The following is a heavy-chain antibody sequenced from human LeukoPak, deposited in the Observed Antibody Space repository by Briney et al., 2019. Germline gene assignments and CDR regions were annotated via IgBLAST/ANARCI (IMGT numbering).Heavy chain of an antibody. CDR3: ARRAREFGWVFDY. J-gene: IGHJ4*02. CDR2: IYYSGSSS. CDR1: GGSISSSSYY. Sequence: SETLSLTCTVSGGSISSSSYYWGWIRQPPGKGLEWIGSIYYSGSSSYYNPPLKSRVTISVDTSKNQFSPKLSSVTAADTAVYYCARRAREFGWVFDYWGQGTLVTVSS. D-gene: IGHD3-10*01. V-gene: IGHV4-39*01.